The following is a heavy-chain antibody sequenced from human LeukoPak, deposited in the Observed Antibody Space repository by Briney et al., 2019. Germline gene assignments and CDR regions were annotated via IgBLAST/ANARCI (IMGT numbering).Heavy chain of an antibody. CDR1: GYNFPAYF. CDR3: ARVGFTTSWSNFDY. J-gene: IGHJ4*02. Sequence: ASVKVSFKTAGYNFPAYFVHWVRQAPGQGLEWMGRINPNGGDTNYAQKFQGRVTMASDTSISTAYMELSSLISDDTAVCYCARVGFTTSWSNFDYWGQGTLVTVSS. V-gene: IGHV1-2*06. D-gene: IGHD2-2*01. CDR2: INPNGGDT.